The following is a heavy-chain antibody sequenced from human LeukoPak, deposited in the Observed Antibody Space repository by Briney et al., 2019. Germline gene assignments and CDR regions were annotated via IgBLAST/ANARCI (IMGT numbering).Heavy chain of an antibody. Sequence: GGSLRLSCTASGFIFGDYAMSWVRQAPGKGLEGVGFIRSAAYGGTTEYAASVKGRFTISRDDSKSIAYLQMNSLKTEDTAVYYCTGSGCSYGYVDYWGQGTLVTVSS. D-gene: IGHD5-18*01. V-gene: IGHV3-49*04. CDR3: TGSGCSYGYVDY. J-gene: IGHJ4*02. CDR2: IRSAAYGGTT. CDR1: GFIFGDYA.